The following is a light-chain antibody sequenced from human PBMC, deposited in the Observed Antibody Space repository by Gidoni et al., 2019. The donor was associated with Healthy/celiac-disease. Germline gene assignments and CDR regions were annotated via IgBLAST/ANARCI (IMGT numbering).Light chain of an antibody. CDR2: KAS. CDR3: QQYNSYWT. Sequence: DIQMTKSPSTLSASVGDRVTITCRASQSISSWLSWYQQKPGKAPKLLIYKASSLKSGAPSRCSGSGSGTEFTITILRLQPDDFATYYCQQYNSYWTFGQGTKVEIK. CDR1: QSISSW. V-gene: IGKV1-5*03. J-gene: IGKJ1*01.